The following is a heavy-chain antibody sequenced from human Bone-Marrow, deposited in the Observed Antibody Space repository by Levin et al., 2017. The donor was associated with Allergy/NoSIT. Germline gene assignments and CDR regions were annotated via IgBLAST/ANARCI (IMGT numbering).Heavy chain of an antibody. J-gene: IGHJ5*02. CDR2: INHSGST. CDR1: GGSFSGYY. V-gene: IGHV4-34*01. CDR3: ARRGSLNWFDP. D-gene: IGHD2-15*01. Sequence: PGGSLRLSCAVYGGSFSGYYWSWIRQPPGKGLEWIGEINHSGSTNYNPSLKSRVTISVDTSKNQFSLKLSSVTAADTAVYYCARRGSLNWFDPWGQGTLVTVSS.